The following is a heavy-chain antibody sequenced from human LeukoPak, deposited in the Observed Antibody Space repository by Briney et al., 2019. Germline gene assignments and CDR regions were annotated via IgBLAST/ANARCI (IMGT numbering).Heavy chain of an antibody. Sequence: AGGSLRLSCAASVFTFSQYSMNWVRQAPWKGLQWISYIESATDVVYYADSVKGRFTISRDNAKDSLFLQMNSLRDEDTATYYCVRAPEGNYGPYYFDYWGQGTLVTVSS. CDR3: VRAPEGNYGPYYFDY. J-gene: IGHJ4*02. V-gene: IGHV3-48*02. D-gene: IGHD3-10*01. CDR1: VFTFSQYS. CDR2: IESATDVV.